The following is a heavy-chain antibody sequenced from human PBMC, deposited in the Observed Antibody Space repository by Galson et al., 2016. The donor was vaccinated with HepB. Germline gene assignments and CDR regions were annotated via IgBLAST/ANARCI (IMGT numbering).Heavy chain of an antibody. D-gene: IGHD3-22*01. CDR2: INTGNGHT. CDR3: ARELTVGYFDY. Sequence: SVKVSCKASGYTFNTYAVHWLRQAPGQRLEWMGWINTGNGHTKYSQKFQGRVTIAGDTSASTAYMELSSLRSEDTAVYYCARELTVGYFDYWGQGTLITVSS. CDR1: GYTFNTYA. V-gene: IGHV1-3*04. J-gene: IGHJ4*02.